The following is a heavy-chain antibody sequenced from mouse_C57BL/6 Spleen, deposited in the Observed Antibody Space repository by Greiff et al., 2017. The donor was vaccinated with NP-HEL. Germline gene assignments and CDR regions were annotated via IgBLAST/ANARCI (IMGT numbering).Heavy chain of an antibody. D-gene: IGHD1-1*01. J-gene: IGHJ3*01. Sequence: QVQLKQSGSELRSPGSSVKLSCKDFDSEVFPIAYMSWVRQKPGHGFEWIGGILPSIGRTIYGEKFEDKATLDADTLSNTAYLELNSLTSEDSAIYYCARPLITTVVATPFAYWGQGTLVTVSA. V-gene: IGHV15-2*01. CDR3: ARPLITTVVATPFAY. CDR1: DSEVFPIAY. CDR2: ILPSIGRT.